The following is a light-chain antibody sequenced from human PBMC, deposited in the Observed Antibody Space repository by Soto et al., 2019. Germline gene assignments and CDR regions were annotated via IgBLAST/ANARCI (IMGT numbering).Light chain of an antibody. CDR2: DAS. CDR1: QSVSSSY. Sequence: ESGLTQSPTTLSLSPGRRAPLSCGASQSVSSSYLAWYQQKPGLAPRLLISDASNRATGIPARFSGSGSETDFTLTISSLEPEDSAVYYCQQRSNWPSLTFGGGTKV. J-gene: IGKJ4*01. CDR3: QQRSNWPSLT. V-gene: IGKV3D-20*02.